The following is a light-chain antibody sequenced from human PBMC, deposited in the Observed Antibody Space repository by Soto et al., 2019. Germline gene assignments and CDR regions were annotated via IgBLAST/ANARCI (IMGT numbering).Light chain of an antibody. CDR1: SSDVGAYNY. CDR2: DVS. Sequence: QSVLTQPASVSGSPGQSITISCTGTSSDVGAYNYDSWYQQYPGEAPKVIIYDVSHRPAGVSNRFSGSKSGNTASLTISCLQTQDEADYYCRSYTSATTYVFGTGTKVTVL. J-gene: IGLJ1*01. V-gene: IGLV2-14*01. CDR3: RSYTSATTYV.